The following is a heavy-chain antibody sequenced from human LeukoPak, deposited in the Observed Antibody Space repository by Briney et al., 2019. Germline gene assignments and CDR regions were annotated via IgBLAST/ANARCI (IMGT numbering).Heavy chain of an antibody. D-gene: IGHD1-26*01. CDR1: GFTFSSYS. V-gene: IGHV3-21*01. CDR2: ISSSSSYI. J-gene: IGHJ3*02. Sequence: PGGSLRLSCAGSGFTFSSYSMHWVRQAPGKGLEWVSSISSSSSYIYYSDSLKGRFTSYRDNAKNSLYLQMNSLRAEDTAVYYCARGRQNSGSYSDAFDSWGQGTVVTVSS. CDR3: ARGRQNSGSYSDAFDS.